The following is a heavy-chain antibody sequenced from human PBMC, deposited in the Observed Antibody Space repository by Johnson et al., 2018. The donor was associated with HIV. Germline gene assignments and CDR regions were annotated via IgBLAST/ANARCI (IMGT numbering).Heavy chain of an antibody. CDR3: YGYYDAFDI. J-gene: IGHJ3*02. V-gene: IGHV3-33*01. Sequence: QMQLVESGGGVVRPGGSLRLSCVASGYSFRNSAMHWVRQAPGKGLEWVATIWSDGTNKYYGDSVKGRFTVSRDSSKNTLFLQMTSLRVEDTAVYYCYGYYDAFDIWGQGTMVSVSS. CDR2: IWSDGTNK. D-gene: IGHD3-10*01. CDR1: GYSFRNSA.